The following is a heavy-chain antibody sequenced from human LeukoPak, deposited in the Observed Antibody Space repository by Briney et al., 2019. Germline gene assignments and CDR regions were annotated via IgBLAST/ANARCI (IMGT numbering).Heavy chain of an antibody. Sequence: GGSLRLSCAASGFTFDVYVMHWVRQAPGKGLEWVSLVGWDGVTTHYADSVKGRFPISRDNTKNSLYLQMNSLRTEDTAVYYCAKGSTYNILTDNLDYWGQGTLVTVSS. D-gene: IGHD3-9*01. CDR1: GFTFDVYV. CDR3: AKGSTYNILTDNLDY. J-gene: IGHJ4*02. V-gene: IGHV3-43*01. CDR2: VGWDGVTT.